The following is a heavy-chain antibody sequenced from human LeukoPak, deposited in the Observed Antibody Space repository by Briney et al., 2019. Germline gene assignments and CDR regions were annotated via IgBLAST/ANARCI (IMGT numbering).Heavy chain of an antibody. Sequence: SETLSLTCAVYGGSFSGYYWSWIRQPAGKGLEWIGRIYTSGSTNYNPSLKSRVTMSVDTSKNQFSLKLSSVTAADTAVYYCARDRYYYDSSGSPLDYWGQGTLVTVSS. J-gene: IGHJ4*02. CDR2: IYTSGST. V-gene: IGHV4-4*07. CDR1: GGSFSGYY. CDR3: ARDRYYYDSSGSPLDY. D-gene: IGHD3-22*01.